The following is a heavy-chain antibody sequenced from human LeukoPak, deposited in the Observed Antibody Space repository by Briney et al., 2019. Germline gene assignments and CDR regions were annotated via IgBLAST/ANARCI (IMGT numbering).Heavy chain of an antibody. D-gene: IGHD3-16*01. CDR2: ISGSGGST. V-gene: IGHV3-23*01. Sequence: PAGSLRLSCAASGFTFSSYAMSWVRQAPGKGLEWVSAISGSGGSTYYADSVKGRLTISRDNSKNTLYLQMNSLRAEDTAVYYCAKDGVFGFDYWGEGTLVTVSS. CDR1: GFTFSSYA. CDR3: AKDGVFGFDY. J-gene: IGHJ4*02.